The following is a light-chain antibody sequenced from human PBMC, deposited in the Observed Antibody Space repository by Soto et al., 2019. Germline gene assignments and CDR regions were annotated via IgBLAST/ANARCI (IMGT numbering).Light chain of an antibody. Sequence: EIVLTQSPGTLSLSPGERPTLSCRASQSVSSSYLAWYQQKPGQAPRLVIYGASSRASGIPDRFSGSGSGTDFTLTISRLEPEDFAVYYCQQYGSSPWTFGQGTKVEIK. CDR3: QQYGSSPWT. CDR2: GAS. V-gene: IGKV3-20*01. J-gene: IGKJ1*01. CDR1: QSVSSSY.